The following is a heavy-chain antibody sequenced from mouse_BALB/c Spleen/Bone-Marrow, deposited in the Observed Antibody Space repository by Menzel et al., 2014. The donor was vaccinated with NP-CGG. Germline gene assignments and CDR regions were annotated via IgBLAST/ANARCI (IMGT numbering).Heavy chain of an antibody. Sequence: DVKLQESGPGLVKPSQSLSLTCSDTGYSITSGYYWNWIRQFPGNKLEWMGYMSYDGSNNYNPSLKNRISITRDTSKNQFFLKLNSVTTEDTATYYCAIYYRYDGALFAYWGQGTLVTVSA. D-gene: IGHD2-14*01. V-gene: IGHV3-6*02. CDR2: MSYDGSN. J-gene: IGHJ3*01. CDR1: GYSITSGYY. CDR3: AIYYRYDGALFAY.